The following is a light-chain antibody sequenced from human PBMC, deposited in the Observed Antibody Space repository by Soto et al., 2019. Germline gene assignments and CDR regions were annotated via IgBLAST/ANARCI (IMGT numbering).Light chain of an antibody. CDR3: QKYNSAPRT. CDR1: QGIAPY. V-gene: IGKV1-27*01. CDR2: AAS. Sequence: DDQMTQSPSSLSASVGDRVTITCRASQGIAPYLAWFQQKPGKVPKLLIYAASTLQSGVPSRFSGSGSGTDFTLTISSLQPEDVATYCCQKYNSAPRTFGGGTKVEIK. J-gene: IGKJ4*01.